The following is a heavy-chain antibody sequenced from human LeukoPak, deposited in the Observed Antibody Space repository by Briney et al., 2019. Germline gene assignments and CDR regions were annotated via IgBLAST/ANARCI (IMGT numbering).Heavy chain of an antibody. Sequence: GGSLRLSCAASGFTFSSYSMNWVRQAPGKGLEWVSSISSSSSYIYYADSVKGRFTISRDNAKNSLYLQMNSLRAEDTAVYYCARSFGVAGLIDIWGQGTMVTVSS. J-gene: IGHJ3*02. CDR3: ARSFGVAGLIDI. D-gene: IGHD2-15*01. V-gene: IGHV3-21*01. CDR2: ISSSSSYI. CDR1: GFTFSSYS.